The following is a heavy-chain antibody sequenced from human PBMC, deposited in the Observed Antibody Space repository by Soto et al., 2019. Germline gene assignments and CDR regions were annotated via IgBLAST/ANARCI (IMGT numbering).Heavy chain of an antibody. V-gene: IGHV3-48*03. CDR3: ARSPGYGSGSYYNAHDAFDI. CDR2: ISSSGSTI. D-gene: IGHD3-10*01. CDR1: GFTFSSYE. J-gene: IGHJ3*02. Sequence: GGSLRLSCAASGFTFSSYEMNWVRQAPGKGLEWVSYISSSGSTIYYADSVKGRFTISRDNAKNSLYLQMNSLRAEDAAVYYCARSPGYGSGSYYNAHDAFDIWGQGTMVTVSS.